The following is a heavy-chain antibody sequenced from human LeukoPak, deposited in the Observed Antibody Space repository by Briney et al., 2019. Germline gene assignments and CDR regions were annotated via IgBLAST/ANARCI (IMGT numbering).Heavy chain of an antibody. CDR3: ARDRLDGSGSFQPLGYSDY. CDR1: GSSISSSYY. Sequence: SETLSLTCIVSGSSISSSYYYSWIRQPPGKGLEWIGSIGGTTYYNPSLQSRVTISVDTSNNDFSLKLTSVTAADTAVYYCARDRLDGSGSFQPLGYSDYWGQGILVTVSS. V-gene: IGHV4-38-2*02. CDR2: IGGTT. J-gene: IGHJ4*02. D-gene: IGHD3-10*01.